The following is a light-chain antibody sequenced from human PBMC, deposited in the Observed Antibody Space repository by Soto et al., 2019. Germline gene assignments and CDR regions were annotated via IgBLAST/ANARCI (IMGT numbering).Light chain of an antibody. Sequence: EIVLTQSPGTLSLSPGERATLSCRAGQSVSRTYLAWYQQKPGQAPRLLIYGASTRDTGIPDRFSGSGSGTDFTLTIARLEPADSAVYYWLQYGPLPYTFGQGTQLHIK. CDR1: QSVSRTY. CDR3: LQYGPLPYT. CDR2: GAS. J-gene: IGKJ2*01. V-gene: IGKV3-20*01.